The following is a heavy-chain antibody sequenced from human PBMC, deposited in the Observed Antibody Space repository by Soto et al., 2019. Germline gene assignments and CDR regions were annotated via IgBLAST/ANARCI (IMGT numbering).Heavy chain of an antibody. CDR1: GYTFTSYD. Sequence: ASVKVSCKASGYTFTSYDINCVRQATGQGLEWMGWMNPNSGNTGYAQKFQGRVTMTRNTSISTAYMELSSLRSEDTAVYYCARYTGITGTYAFDIWGQGTMVTVS. J-gene: IGHJ3*02. CDR2: MNPNSGNT. CDR3: ARYTGITGTYAFDI. V-gene: IGHV1-8*01. D-gene: IGHD1-20*01.